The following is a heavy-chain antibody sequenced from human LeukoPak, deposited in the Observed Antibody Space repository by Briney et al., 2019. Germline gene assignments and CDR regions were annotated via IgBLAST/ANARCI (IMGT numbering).Heavy chain of an antibody. CDR3: AKLDYYDSH. CDR2: ITGSSAST. CDR1: GFTFSRLP. D-gene: IGHD3-22*01. J-gene: IGHJ4*02. V-gene: IGHV3-23*01. Sequence: GGSLRLSCSASGFTFSRLPMGWVRQAPGKGLEWVSSITGSSASTYYADSVKGRFTISRDNSKNTLYLQMNSLRAEDTAVYFLAKLDYYDSHWGQGTLVTVSS.